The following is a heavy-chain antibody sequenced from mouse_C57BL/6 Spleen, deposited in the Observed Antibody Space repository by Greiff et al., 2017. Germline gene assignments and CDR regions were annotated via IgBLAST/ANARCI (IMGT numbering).Heavy chain of an antibody. J-gene: IGHJ4*01. Sequence: DVKLVESGGDLVKPGGSLKLSCAASGFTFSSYGMSWVRQTPDKRLEWVATISSGGSYTYYPDSVKGRFTISRDNAKNTLYLQMSSLKSEDTAMYYCARLGDGYPLYAMDYWGQGTSVTVSS. D-gene: IGHD2-3*01. CDR2: ISSGGSYT. CDR3: ARLGDGYPLYAMDY. V-gene: IGHV5-6*02. CDR1: GFTFSSYG.